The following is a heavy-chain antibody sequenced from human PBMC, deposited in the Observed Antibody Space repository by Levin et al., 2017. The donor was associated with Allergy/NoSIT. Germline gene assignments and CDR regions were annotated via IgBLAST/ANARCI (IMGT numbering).Heavy chain of an antibody. Sequence: ASVKVSCKASGYTFTGYYMHWVRQAPGQGLEWMGRINPNSGGTNYAQKFQGRVTMTRDTSISTAYMELSRLRSDDTAVYYCASDAMQLAVRDDYWGQGTLVTVSS. CDR1: GYTFTGYY. D-gene: IGHD6-13*01. CDR2: INPNSGGT. J-gene: IGHJ4*02. V-gene: IGHV1-2*06. CDR3: ASDAMQLAVRDDY.